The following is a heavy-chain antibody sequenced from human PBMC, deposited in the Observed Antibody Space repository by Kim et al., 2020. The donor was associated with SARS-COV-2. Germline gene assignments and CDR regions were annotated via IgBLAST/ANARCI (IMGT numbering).Heavy chain of an antibody. J-gene: IGHJ4*02. CDR1: GFTFSSYA. Sequence: GGSLRLSCAASGFTFSSYAMSWVRQAPGKGLEWVAAISYGGSNTYYADSVKGRFTISRDNSKNTLYLQMNSLRAEDTAVYYCAKTSESGSLDYWGQGTLVTVSS. D-gene: IGHD3-10*01. V-gene: IGHV3-23*01. CDR3: AKTSESGSLDY. CDR2: ISYGGSNT.